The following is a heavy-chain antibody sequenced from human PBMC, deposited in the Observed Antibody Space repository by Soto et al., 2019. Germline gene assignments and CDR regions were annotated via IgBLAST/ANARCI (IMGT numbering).Heavy chain of an antibody. V-gene: IGHV1-8*01. Sequence: ASVKVSCKASGYTFTSYDINWVRQATGQGLEWMGWMNPNSGNTGYAQKFQGRVTMTRNTSISTAYMELSSLRSEDTAVYYCARDAVDFWSGPKTGFDPWGQGTLVTVSS. CDR1: GYTFTSYD. CDR3: ARDAVDFWSGPKTGFDP. D-gene: IGHD3-3*01. J-gene: IGHJ5*02. CDR2: MNPNSGNT.